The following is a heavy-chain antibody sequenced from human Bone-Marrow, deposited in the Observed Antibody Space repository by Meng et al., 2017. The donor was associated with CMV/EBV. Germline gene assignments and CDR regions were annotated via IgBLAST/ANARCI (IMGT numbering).Heavy chain of an antibody. Sequence: ASAKVFCKASGYTFTSYGISWVRQAPGQGLEWMGGIIPVPGITAYAQRFQGRVTITADTSTNDVYMVLSGLRSDDTAVYYCARGMTAIVSNDAFPVWGQGTMVTVSS. CDR3: ARGMTAIVSNDAFPV. J-gene: IGHJ3*01. V-gene: IGHV1-18*01. CDR2: IIPVPGIT. D-gene: IGHD5/OR15-5a*01. CDR1: GYTFTSYG.